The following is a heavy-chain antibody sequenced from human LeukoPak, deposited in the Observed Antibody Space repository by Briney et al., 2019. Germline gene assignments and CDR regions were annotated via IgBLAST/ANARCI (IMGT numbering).Heavy chain of an antibody. V-gene: IGHV4-30-4*08. CDR3: ARTHPDYDFWSGYLRGDTTGNWFDP. CDR2: IYYSGST. Sequence: SQTLSLTCTVSGGSISSGDYYWGWIRQPPGKGLEWIGYIYYSGSTYYNPSLKSRVTISVDTSKNQFSLKLSSVTAADTAVYYCARTHPDYDFWSGYLRGDTTGNWFDPWGQGTLVTVSS. CDR1: GGSISSGDYY. D-gene: IGHD3-3*01. J-gene: IGHJ5*02.